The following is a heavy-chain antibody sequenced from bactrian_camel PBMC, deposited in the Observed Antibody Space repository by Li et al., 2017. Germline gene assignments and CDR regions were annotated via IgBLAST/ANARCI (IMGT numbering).Heavy chain of an antibody. J-gene: IGHJ4*01. Sequence: VQLVESGGGLVQPGGSLRLSCSAGAFTSMYWWMGWVRQTPGKERGGVASVDNIGIIRYADSVKGRFTISEDNASNTLYLQMNSLKPEDTAVYYCAAGYGLSTSPHWGQGTQVTVS. D-gene: IGHD3*01. CDR1: AFTSMYWW. V-gene: IGHV3S1*01. CDR3: AAGYGLSTSPH. CDR2: VDNIGII.